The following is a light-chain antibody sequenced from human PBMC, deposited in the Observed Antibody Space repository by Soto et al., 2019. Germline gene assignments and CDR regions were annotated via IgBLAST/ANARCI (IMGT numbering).Light chain of an antibody. CDR3: ETWDSNIWV. J-gene: IGLJ3*02. Sequence: QSVLTQSSSASASLGSSVKLTCTLSSGHSSYIIAWHQQQPGKAPRYLMKVERSGSYNKGSGVPDRFSGSSSGADRYLTIFNLQFDDEADYFCETWDSNIWVFGGGTKLTVL. V-gene: IGLV4-60*02. CDR1: SGHSSYI. CDR2: VERSGSY.